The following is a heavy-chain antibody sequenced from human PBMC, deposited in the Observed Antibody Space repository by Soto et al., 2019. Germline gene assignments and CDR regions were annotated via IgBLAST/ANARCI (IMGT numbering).Heavy chain of an antibody. CDR3: ARVSDSSRWQTNFDY. J-gene: IGHJ4*02. V-gene: IGHV4-30-4*01. D-gene: IGHD6-13*01. CDR2: IYYSGST. CDR1: GGSISSGDYY. Sequence: PSETLSLTCTVSGGSISSGDYYWSWIRQPPGKGLEWIGYIYYSGSTYYNPSLKSRVTISVDTSKNQFSLKLSSVTAADTAVYYCARVSDSSRWQTNFDYWGQGTLVTVSS.